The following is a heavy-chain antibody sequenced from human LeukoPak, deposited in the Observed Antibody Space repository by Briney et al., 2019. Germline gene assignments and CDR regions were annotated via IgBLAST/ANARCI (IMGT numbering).Heavy chain of an antibody. CDR1: GCTFTSYG. CDR2: ISAYNGNT. CDR3: FITMVRGVIITRDY. J-gene: IGHJ4*02. Sequence: ASVKVSCKASGCTFTSYGISWVRQAPGQGLEWMGWISAYNGNTNYAQKLQGRVTMTTDTSTSTAYMELRSLRSDDTAVYYCFITMVRGVIITRDYWGQGTLVTVSS. V-gene: IGHV1-18*01. D-gene: IGHD3-10*01.